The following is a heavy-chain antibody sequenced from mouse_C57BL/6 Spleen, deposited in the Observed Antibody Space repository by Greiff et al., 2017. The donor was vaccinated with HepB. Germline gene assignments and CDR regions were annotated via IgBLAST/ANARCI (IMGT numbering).Heavy chain of an antibody. CDR1: GFNIKDYY. J-gene: IGHJ3*01. V-gene: IGHV14-1*01. CDR2: IDPEDGDT. Sequence: EVQLQQSGAELVRPGASVKLSCTASGFNIKDYYMHWVKQRPEQGLEWIGRIDPEDGDTEYAPKFQGKATMTADTSSNTAYLQLSSLTSEDTAVYYCTTAGSNMVKVFAYWGQGTLVTVSA. D-gene: IGHD2-2*01. CDR3: TTAGSNMVKVFAY.